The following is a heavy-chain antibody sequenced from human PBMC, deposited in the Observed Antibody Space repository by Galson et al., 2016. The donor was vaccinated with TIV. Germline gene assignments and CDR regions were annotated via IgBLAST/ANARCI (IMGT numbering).Heavy chain of an antibody. Sequence: PALVKPTQTLTLTCTFSGFSLTTRGMCVSWIRQPPGKALEWLARIDYDDDKYYSTSLKSRLTISKDTSKNQVVLTMTNMDPVDTATYYCARAGGWGLDHWGQGTLVTVSS. J-gene: IGHJ4*02. D-gene: IGHD1-26*01. V-gene: IGHV2-70*11. CDR1: GFSLTTRGMC. CDR2: IDYDDDK. CDR3: ARAGGWGLDH.